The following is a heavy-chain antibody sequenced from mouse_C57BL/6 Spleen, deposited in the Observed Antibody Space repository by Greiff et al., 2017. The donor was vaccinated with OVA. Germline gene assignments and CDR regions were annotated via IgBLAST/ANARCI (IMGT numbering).Heavy chain of an antibody. CDR3: ARGDTTVVDY. D-gene: IGHD1-1*01. J-gene: IGHJ2*01. V-gene: IGHV1-69*01. Sequence: QVQLQQPGAELVMPGASVKLSCKASGYTFTSYWMHWVKQRPGQGLEWIGEIDPSDSYTDYNQKFKGKSTLTVDKSSSTAYMQLSSLTSEDYAVYYCARGDTTVVDYWGQGTTLTVSS. CDR1: GYTFTSYW. CDR2: IDPSDSYT.